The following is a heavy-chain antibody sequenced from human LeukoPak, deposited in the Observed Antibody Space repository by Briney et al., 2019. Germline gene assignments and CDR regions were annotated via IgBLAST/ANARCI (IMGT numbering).Heavy chain of an antibody. V-gene: IGHV4-59*01. CDR3: ARHSYYYDSSGYFWSQFYFDY. CDR2: MYYSGSA. D-gene: IGHD3-22*01. J-gene: IGHJ4*02. CDR1: GGSISSYY. Sequence: SETLSLTCSVSGGSISSYYWSWLRQPPGKGLEWIGYMYYSGSADYNPSLKSRVTMSVDTSKNQFSLKLSSVTAADTAVYYCARHSYYYDSSGYFWSQFYFDYWGQGTLVTVSS.